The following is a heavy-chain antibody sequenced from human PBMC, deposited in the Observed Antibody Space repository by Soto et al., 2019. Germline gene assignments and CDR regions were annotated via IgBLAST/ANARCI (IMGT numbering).Heavy chain of an antibody. J-gene: IGHJ1*01. D-gene: IGHD4-4*01. Sequence: EVHLLESGGGLVQPGGSLRLSCVASGFTFSSYAMSWVRQAPGKGLEWVSSIVGSGGRTYYADSVQGRFTISRDNSKNTLYLQMNSLGAEDTAIFYCAKAPVPDYTAYGSCVLELWGRGTLVTVSS. CDR3: AKAPVPDYTAYGSCVLEL. V-gene: IGHV3-23*01. CDR1: GFTFSSYA. CDR2: IVGSGGRT.